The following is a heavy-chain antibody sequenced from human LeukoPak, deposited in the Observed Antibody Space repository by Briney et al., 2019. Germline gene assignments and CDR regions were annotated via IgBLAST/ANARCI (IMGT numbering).Heavy chain of an antibody. J-gene: IGHJ6*03. V-gene: IGHV1-46*01. CDR1: GYTFTSYY. D-gene: IGHD3-22*01. CDR2: INPSGGST. CDR3: ARGVVVKNWDYYYYMDV. Sequence: ASLKVSCKASGYTFTSYYMHWVRQAPGQGLEWMGIINPSGGSTSYAQKFQGRVTMTRDTSTSTVYMELSSLRSEDTAVYYCARGVVVKNWDYYYYMDVWGKGTTVTVSS.